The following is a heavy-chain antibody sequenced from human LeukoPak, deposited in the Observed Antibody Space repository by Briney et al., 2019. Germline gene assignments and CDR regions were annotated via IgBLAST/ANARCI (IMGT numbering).Heavy chain of an antibody. J-gene: IGHJ4*02. CDR2: ISGSGGST. Sequence: GGSLRLSCAASGFTFSSYAMRWVRHAAGKGLEWVSAISGSGGSTYYADSVKGRFTISRDNSKNTLYLQMNSLRAEDTAVYYCAKTEGRTPYQPVNYWGQGALVTVSS. CDR1: GFTFSSYA. CDR3: AKTEGRTPYQPVNY. D-gene: IGHD2-15*01. V-gene: IGHV3-23*01.